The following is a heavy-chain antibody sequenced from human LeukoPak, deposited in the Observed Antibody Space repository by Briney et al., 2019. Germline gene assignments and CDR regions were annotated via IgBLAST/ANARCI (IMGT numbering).Heavy chain of an antibody. Sequence: SETLSLTCTVSGGSISIYKWSWIRQPPGKGLEWIGYIYSSGSTNYNPSLKSRLTISVDTSKNRFSLKLSSVTAADTAVYYCAREWSSFDYWGQGTLVTVSS. CDR3: AREWSSFDY. J-gene: IGHJ4*02. CDR2: IYSSGST. CDR1: GGSISIYK. D-gene: IGHD3-10*01. V-gene: IGHV4-59*01.